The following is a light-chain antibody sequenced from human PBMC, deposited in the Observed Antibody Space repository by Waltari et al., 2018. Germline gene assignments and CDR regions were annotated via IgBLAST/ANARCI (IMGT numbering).Light chain of an antibody. CDR1: SSAVGGYNY. CDR3: SSYTSSSTSL. V-gene: IGLV2-14*01. J-gene: IGLJ1*01. CDR2: DVS. Sequence: QSALTQPASVSGSPGQSITISCTGTSSAVGGYNYVSWYQQHPGKAPTLMIYDVSKRPSGVSNRFSGSKSGNTASLTISGLQAEDEADYYCSSYTSSSTSLFGTGTKLTVL.